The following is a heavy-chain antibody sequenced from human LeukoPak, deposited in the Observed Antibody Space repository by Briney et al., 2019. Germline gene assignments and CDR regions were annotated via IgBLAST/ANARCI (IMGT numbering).Heavy chain of an antibody. Sequence: GGSPRLSCAVSGFTFDDYAMHWVRQAPGKGLEWVSGISWNSGSIGYADSVKGRFTISRDNAKNSLYLQMNSLRAEDTALYYCAKVDGYSYGYFDYWGQGTLVTVSS. D-gene: IGHD5-18*01. CDR2: ISWNSGSI. J-gene: IGHJ4*02. V-gene: IGHV3-9*01. CDR1: GFTFDDYA. CDR3: AKVDGYSYGYFDY.